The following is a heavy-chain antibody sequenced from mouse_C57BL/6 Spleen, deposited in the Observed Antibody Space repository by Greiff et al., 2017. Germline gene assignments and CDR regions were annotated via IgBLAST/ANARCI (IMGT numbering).Heavy chain of an antibody. CDR3: ARSVWRGWGGYFDV. CDR1: GYTFTDYY. CDR2: INPNNGGT. V-gene: IGHV1-26*01. D-gene: IGHD2-10*02. Sequence: EVQLQQSGPELVKPGASVKISCKASGYTFTDYYMNWVKQRPGKSLEWIGDINPNNGGTSYNQKFKGKATLTVDKSSSTAYMELSSLTSEDSAVYYCARSVWRGWGGYFDVWGTGTTVTVSS. J-gene: IGHJ1*03.